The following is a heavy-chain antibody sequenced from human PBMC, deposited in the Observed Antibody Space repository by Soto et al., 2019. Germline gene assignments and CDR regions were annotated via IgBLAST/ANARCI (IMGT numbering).Heavy chain of an antibody. CDR2: ISCYNGKI. Sequence: ASVKVSCKTSGYSFTAYGISWVRQAPGQGLEWMGWISCYNGKIKYAQKVQGRVTMTTETSTSTAYMAVRSLRSDDTAIYYCARDAPPPELRFLEWHNYDYNGMDVWGQGTTVTVSS. J-gene: IGHJ6*02. CDR3: ARDAPPPELRFLEWHNYDYNGMDV. V-gene: IGHV1-18*01. CDR1: GYSFTAYG. D-gene: IGHD3-3*01.